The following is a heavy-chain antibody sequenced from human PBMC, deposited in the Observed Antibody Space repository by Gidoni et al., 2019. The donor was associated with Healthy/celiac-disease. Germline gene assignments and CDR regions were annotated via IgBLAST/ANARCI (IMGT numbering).Heavy chain of an antibody. V-gene: IGHV3-33*08. CDR3: ARAYGDYLDFDY. J-gene: IGHJ4*02. D-gene: IGHD4-17*01. CDR1: GFTFSSYG. CDR2: IWYDGSNK. Sequence: QVQLVESGGGVVQPGRSLRPSCAASGFTFSSYGMHWVRQAPGKGLEWVAVIWYDGSNKYYADSVKGRFTISRDNSKNTLYLQMTSLRAEDTAVYYCARAYGDYLDFDYWGQGTLVTVSS.